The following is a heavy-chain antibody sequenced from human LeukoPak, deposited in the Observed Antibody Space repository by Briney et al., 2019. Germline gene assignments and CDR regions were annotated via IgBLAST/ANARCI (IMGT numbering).Heavy chain of an antibody. CDR2: ISYDGSNK. Sequence: RXXPGXXLEWVAVISYDGSNKYYADSVKGRFTISRDNSKNTLYLQMNSLRAEDTAVYYCARDQGYSYGYDAWGQGTLVTVSS. J-gene: IGHJ5*02. CDR3: ARDQGYSYGYDA. D-gene: IGHD5-18*01. V-gene: IGHV3-30-3*01.